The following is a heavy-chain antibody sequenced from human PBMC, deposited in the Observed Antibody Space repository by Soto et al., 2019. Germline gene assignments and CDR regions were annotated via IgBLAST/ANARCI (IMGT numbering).Heavy chain of an antibody. CDR3: ARDPPQRAPRTLHTIGEGSFQH. J-gene: IGHJ1*01. CDR2: IWYDGSNK. V-gene: IGHV3-33*01. Sequence: QVQLVESGGGVVQPGRSLRLSCAASGFTFSSYGMHWVRQAPGKGLEWVAVIWYDGSNKYYADSVKGRFTISRDNSKNTLYLQMNSLRAEDTAVYYCARDPPQRAPRTLHTIGEGSFQHWGQGTLVTVSS. CDR1: GFTFSSYG. D-gene: IGHD6-25*01.